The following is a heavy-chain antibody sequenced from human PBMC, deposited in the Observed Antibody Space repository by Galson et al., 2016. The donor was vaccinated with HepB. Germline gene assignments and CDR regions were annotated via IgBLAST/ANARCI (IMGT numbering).Heavy chain of an antibody. D-gene: IGHD4-17*01. CDR1: GFTFSSYG. Sequence: SLRLSCAASGFTFSSYGMHWVRQAPGKGLVWVAGISYDGSNKNYADSVKGRFTISRDNSKKTLYLQMNSLRAEDTAVYYCAKSGGYYGVDHVDYWGQGTLVTVSS. J-gene: IGHJ4*02. CDR2: ISYDGSNK. V-gene: IGHV3-30*18. CDR3: AKSGGYYGVDHVDY.